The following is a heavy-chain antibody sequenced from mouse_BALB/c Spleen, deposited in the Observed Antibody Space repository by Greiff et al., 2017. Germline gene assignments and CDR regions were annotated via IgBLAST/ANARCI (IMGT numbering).Heavy chain of an antibody. J-gene: IGHJ4*01. CDR2: IRSKSNNYAT. CDR3: VRDDGYSIYYAMDY. Sequence: EVKLVESGGGLVQPKGSLKLSCAASGFTFNTYAMNWVRQAPGKGLEWVARIRSKSNNYATYYADSVKDRFTISRDDSQSMLYLQMNNLKTEDTAMYYCVRDDGYSIYYAMDYWGQGTSVTVSS. V-gene: IGHV10-1*02. CDR1: GFTFNTYA. D-gene: IGHD2-3*01.